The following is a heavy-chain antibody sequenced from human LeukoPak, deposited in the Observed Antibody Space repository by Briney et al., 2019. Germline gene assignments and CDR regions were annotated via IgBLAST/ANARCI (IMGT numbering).Heavy chain of an antibody. CDR1: GFTFSSYW. CDR3: AKVRDSGYDFGSYY. Sequence: GGSLRLSCAASGFTFSSYWMSWVRQAPGKGLEWVSAISGSGGSTYYADSVKGRFTISRDNSKNTLYLQMNSLRAEDTAVYYCAKVRDSGYDFGSYYWGQGTLVTVSS. D-gene: IGHD5-12*01. CDR2: ISGSGGST. J-gene: IGHJ4*02. V-gene: IGHV3-23*01.